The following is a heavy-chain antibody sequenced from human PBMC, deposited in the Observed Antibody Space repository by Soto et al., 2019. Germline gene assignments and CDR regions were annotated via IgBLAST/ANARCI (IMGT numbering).Heavy chain of an antibody. CDR2: IIPIFGTA. D-gene: IGHD5-12*01. J-gene: IGHJ3*02. CDR1: GGTFSSYA. Sequence: GGSVKVSCKASGGTFSSYAISYVRQAPGQGLEWMGGIIPIFGTANYAQNFQGRVTITADKSTSTAYMELSSLRSDDTAVYYCARSGSRDYDAFDIWGQGTMVTVSS. CDR3: ARSGSRDYDAFDI. V-gene: IGHV1-69*06.